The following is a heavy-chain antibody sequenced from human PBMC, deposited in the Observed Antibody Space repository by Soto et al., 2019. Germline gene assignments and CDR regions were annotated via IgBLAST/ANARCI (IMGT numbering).Heavy chain of an antibody. CDR3: TRTRGYSGSYFSSL. D-gene: IGHD1-26*01. J-gene: IGHJ4*02. V-gene: IGHV3-7*01. Sequence: PGGSLRLSCAASGFTFSSYWMNWVRQAPGKGLEWVANIKQDGSEKHYVGSVKGRFTISRDNAKNSLFLQMNSVRAEDTAVYYCTRTRGYSGSYFSSLWGQGTLVTVSS. CDR1: GFTFSSYW. CDR2: IKQDGSEK.